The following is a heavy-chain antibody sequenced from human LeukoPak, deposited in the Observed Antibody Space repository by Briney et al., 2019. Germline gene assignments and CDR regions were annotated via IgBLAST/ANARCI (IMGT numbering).Heavy chain of an antibody. CDR1: GGSFSAYY. Sequence: SETLCLTCAVYGGSFSAYYWSRIRQPPGKGLEWIGEINHSGSTNYNPSLKSRVTISVDTSKNQFSLKLSSVTAADTAVYYCARGDYSNDPPRAYYFEYWGQGTLVTVSS. CDR2: INHSGST. D-gene: IGHD4-11*01. V-gene: IGHV4-34*01. J-gene: IGHJ4*02. CDR3: ARGDYSNDPPRAYYFEY.